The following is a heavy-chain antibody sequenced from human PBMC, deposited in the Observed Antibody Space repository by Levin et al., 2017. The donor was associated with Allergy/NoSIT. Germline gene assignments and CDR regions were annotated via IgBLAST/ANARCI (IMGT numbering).Heavy chain of an antibody. D-gene: IGHD2-2*02. J-gene: IGHJ6*03. CDR1: GGSISSYY. Sequence: PSETLSLTCTVSGGSISSYYWSWIRQPPGKGLEWIGYIYYSGSTNYNPSLKSRVTISVDTSKNQFSLKLSSVTAADTAVYYCARDSTELTYPYYYYYMDVWGKGTTVTVSS. CDR3: ARDSTELTYPYYYYYMDV. V-gene: IGHV4-59*01. CDR2: IYYSGST.